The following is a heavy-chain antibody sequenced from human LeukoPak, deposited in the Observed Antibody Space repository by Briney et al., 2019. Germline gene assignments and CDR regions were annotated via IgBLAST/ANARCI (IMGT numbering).Heavy chain of an antibody. D-gene: IGHD3-10*01. J-gene: IGHJ4*02. V-gene: IGHV1-8*03. CDR2: MNPNSGNT. CDR3: ARQAGVRGVIRFDY. Sequence: EASVKVSCKASGYTFTSYDINWVRQATGQGLEWMGWMNPNSGNTGYAQKFQGRVTITRNTSISTAYMELSSLRSEDTAVYYCARQAGVRGVIRFDYWGQGTLVTASS. CDR1: GYTFTSYD.